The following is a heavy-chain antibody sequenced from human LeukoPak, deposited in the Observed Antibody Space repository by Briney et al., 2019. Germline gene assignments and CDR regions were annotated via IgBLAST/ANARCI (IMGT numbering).Heavy chain of an antibody. CDR2: ISGSGGST. CDR3: AKGGVDTAMVTVYYYYGMDV. D-gene: IGHD5-18*01. J-gene: IGHJ6*02. V-gene: IGHV3-23*01. Sequence: GGSLRLSCAASGFTFSSYAMSWVRQAPGKGLEWVSAISGSGGSTYYADSVKGRFTITRDNSKNTLYLQMNSLRAEDTAVYYCAKGGVDTAMVTVYYYYGMDVWGQGTTVTVSS. CDR1: GFTFSSYA.